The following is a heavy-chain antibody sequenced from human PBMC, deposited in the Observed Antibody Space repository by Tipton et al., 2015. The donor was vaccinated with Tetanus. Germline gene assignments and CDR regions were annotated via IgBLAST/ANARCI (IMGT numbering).Heavy chain of an antibody. CDR1: GGTFTNYA. CDR2: ITPIFGTT. CDR3: ARAPSRISRAYDY. Sequence: QVQLVQSGAEMKKPGSSGKVSCKASGGTFTNYALSWVRQAPRQGLEWVGGITPIFGTTNSAPKFQGRVTITEDDSTNTAYLELSSLRSEDTAVYFCARAPSRISRAYDYWGQGTPITVSS. D-gene: IGHD2-21*01. J-gene: IGHJ4*02. V-gene: IGHV1-69*01.